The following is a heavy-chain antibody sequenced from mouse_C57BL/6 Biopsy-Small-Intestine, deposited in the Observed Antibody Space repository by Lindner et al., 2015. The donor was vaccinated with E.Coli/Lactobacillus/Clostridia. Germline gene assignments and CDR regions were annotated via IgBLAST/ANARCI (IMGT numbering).Heavy chain of an antibody. D-gene: IGHD1-1*01. Sequence: VQLQESGPELVKPGASVKISCKASGYAFSSSWMNWVKRRPGKGLEWIGRIYPGDGDTNYNGKFKGKATLTADKSSSTAYMQLSSLTSEDSAVYFCARDYYGSSYDYWGQGTTLTVSS. CDR3: ARDYYGSSYDY. J-gene: IGHJ2*01. CDR2: IYPGDGDT. CDR1: GYAFSSSW. V-gene: IGHV1-82*01.